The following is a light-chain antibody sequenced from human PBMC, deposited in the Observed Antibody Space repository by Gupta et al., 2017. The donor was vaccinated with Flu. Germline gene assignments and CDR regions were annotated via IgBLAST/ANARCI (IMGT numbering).Light chain of an antibody. V-gene: IGKV3-11*01. CDR2: DAS. Sequence: RATLACRASQSVSRYLSWYQQKPGQAPRLLIYDASVRATGIPARFSGGGSGTDFTLTIRSLEPEDFAIYYCQQRSNRPPYTFGQGTKL. CDR3: QQRSNRPPYT. CDR1: QSVSRY. J-gene: IGKJ2*01.